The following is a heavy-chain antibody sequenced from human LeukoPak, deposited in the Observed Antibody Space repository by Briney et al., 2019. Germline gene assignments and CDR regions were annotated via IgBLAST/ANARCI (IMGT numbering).Heavy chain of an antibody. J-gene: IGHJ4*02. V-gene: IGHV1-2*02. Sequence: ASVKASCKASGYTFTGYYMHWVRQAPGQGLGWMGWINPNSGGTNYAQKFQGRVTMTRDTSISTAYMELSRLRSDDTAVYYCARATVSRPSELDYWGQGTLVTVSS. CDR1: GYTFTGYY. D-gene: IGHD4-17*01. CDR3: ARATVSRPSELDY. CDR2: INPNSGGT.